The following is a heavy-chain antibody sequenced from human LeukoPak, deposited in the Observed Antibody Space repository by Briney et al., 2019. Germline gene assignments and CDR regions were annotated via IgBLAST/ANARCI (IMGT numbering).Heavy chain of an antibody. D-gene: IGHD6-19*01. Sequence: ASVKVSCKASGYTFTSYGISWARQAPGQGLEWMGWISAYNGNTNYAQKLQGRVTMTTDTSTSTAYMELRSLRSDDTAVYYCARSSSSGWSYYYYYMDVWGKGTTVTVSS. CDR3: ARSSSSGWSYYYYYMDV. V-gene: IGHV1-18*01. CDR1: GYTFTSYG. CDR2: ISAYNGNT. J-gene: IGHJ6*03.